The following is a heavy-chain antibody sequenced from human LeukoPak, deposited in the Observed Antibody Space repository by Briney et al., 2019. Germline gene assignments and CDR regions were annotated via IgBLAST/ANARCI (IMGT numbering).Heavy chain of an antibody. V-gene: IGHV1-58*01. D-gene: IGHD2-21*02. Sequence: GASVRVSCKASGFTFTTFAVQWVRQARGQRLEWIGWIVVDGGNTHYAQKFQDRVDIITDRSTNTVFMELRSLRSDDTAVYYCSAGATTYCGEDCYPSFFFYHGIDVWGQGTTVTVSS. CDR1: GFTFTTFA. CDR2: IVVDGGNT. J-gene: IGHJ6*02. CDR3: SAGATTYCGEDCYPSFFFYHGIDV.